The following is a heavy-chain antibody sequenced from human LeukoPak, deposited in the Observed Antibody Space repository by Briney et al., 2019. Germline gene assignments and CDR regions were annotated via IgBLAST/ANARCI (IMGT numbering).Heavy chain of an antibody. V-gene: IGHV3-21*01. Sequence: PGGSLRLSCAASGFTFSSYSMNWVRQAPGKGLEWVSSISSSSSYIYYADSVKGRFTISRDNAKNSLYLQMNSLRAEDTAVYYCARGSMAYAYAFDIWGQGTMVTVSS. D-gene: IGHD2/OR15-2a*01. J-gene: IGHJ3*02. CDR1: GFTFSSYS. CDR2: ISSSSSYI. CDR3: ARGSMAYAYAFDI.